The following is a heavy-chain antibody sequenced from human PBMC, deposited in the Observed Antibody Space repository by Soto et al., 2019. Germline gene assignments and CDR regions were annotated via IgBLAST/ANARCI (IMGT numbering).Heavy chain of an antibody. CDR3: ARKTYYYDSSGGPGYFQH. Sequence: GGSLRLSCAASGFTFSSYAMHWFRQAPGKGLEWVAVISYDGSNKYYADSVKGRFTISRDNSKNTLYLQMNSLRAEDTAVYYCARKTYYYDSSGGPGYFQHWGQGTLVTVSS. CDR2: ISYDGSNK. V-gene: IGHV3-30-3*01. D-gene: IGHD3-22*01. CDR1: GFTFSSYA. J-gene: IGHJ1*01.